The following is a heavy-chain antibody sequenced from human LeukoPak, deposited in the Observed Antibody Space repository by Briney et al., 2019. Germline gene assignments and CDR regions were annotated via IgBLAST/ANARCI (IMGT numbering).Heavy chain of an antibody. V-gene: IGHV3-33*08. CDR3: VRPDYSDSGDY. CDR1: GFTLRSYN. D-gene: IGHD4-11*01. J-gene: IGHJ4*02. CDR2: IWYDGSNK. Sequence: GGSLRLSCAASGFTLRSYNMHWVRQAPGKGLEWVAVIWYDGSNKYYTDSVKGRFTISRDNSKNTLYLQMNSLRPEDTAVYYCVRPDYSDSGDYWGQGTLVTVSS.